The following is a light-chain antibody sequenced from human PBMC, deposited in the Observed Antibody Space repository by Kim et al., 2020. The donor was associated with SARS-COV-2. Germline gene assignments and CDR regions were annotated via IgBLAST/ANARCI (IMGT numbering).Light chain of an antibody. Sequence: SPKEGDALCGRACQSGSSSDLAGDHEKPGHAARHRIYCASSRATGIPDRFSGSGFGTDFTLTNSRLEPEDFAVYYGQEYGSSQWTFGRGTKVEIK. CDR2: CAS. J-gene: IGKJ1*01. CDR3: QEYGSSQWT. V-gene: IGKV3-20*01. CDR1: QSGSSSD.